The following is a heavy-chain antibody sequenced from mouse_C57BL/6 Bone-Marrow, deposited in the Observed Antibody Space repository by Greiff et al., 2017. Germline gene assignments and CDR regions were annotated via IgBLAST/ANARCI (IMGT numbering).Heavy chain of an antibody. CDR1: GFNIKDDY. CDR3: TTRAFYYDYDGAWFAY. J-gene: IGHJ3*01. D-gene: IGHD2-4*01. Sequence: EVQLQQSGAELVRPGASVKLSCTASGFNIKDDYMHWVKQRPEQGLEWIGWIDPENGDTEYASKFQGKATITADTSSHTAYLQLSSLTSEDTAVYYCTTRAFYYDYDGAWFAYWGQGTLVTVSA. CDR2: IDPENGDT. V-gene: IGHV14-4*01.